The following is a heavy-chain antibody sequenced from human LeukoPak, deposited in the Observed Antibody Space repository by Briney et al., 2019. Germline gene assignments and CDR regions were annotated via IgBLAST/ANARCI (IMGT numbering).Heavy chain of an antibody. CDR2: ISGSGGST. V-gene: IGHV3-23*01. CDR3: AKVGSTVVTIPYYFDY. D-gene: IGHD4-23*01. CDR1: GFTFSSYA. Sequence: GGSLRLSCAASGFTFSSYAMSWVRQASGKGLEWVSAISGSGGSTYYADSVKGRFTISRDNSKNTLYLQMNSLRAEDTAVYYCAKVGSTVVTIPYYFDYWGQGTLVTVSS. J-gene: IGHJ4*02.